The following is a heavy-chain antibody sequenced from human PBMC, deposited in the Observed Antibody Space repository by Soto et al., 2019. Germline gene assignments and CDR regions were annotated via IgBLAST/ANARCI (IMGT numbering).Heavy chain of an antibody. CDR2: INPKSGGT. CDR3: ARGDSTDCSNGVCSFFYNHDMDV. V-gene: IGHV1-2*04. CDR1: GYSFTDYH. Sequence: QVLLVQSGAEVKKPGASVKVSCKASGYSFTDYHIHWVRQAPGQGLEWLGRINPKSGGTSTAQKFQGWVTMTTDTSISTASMEPTRLTSDDTAIYYCARGDSTDCSNGVCSFFYNHDMDVWGQGTTVTVSS. D-gene: IGHD2-8*01. J-gene: IGHJ6*02.